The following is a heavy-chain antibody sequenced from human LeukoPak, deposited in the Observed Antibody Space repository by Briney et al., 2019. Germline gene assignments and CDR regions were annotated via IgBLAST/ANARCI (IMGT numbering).Heavy chain of an antibody. Sequence: SVKVSCKASGGTFSSYAISWVRQAPGQGLERMGGIIPIFGTANYAQKFQGRVTITTDESTSTAYMELSSLRSEDTAVYYCAVRFSSSSDFDYWGQGTLVTVSS. CDR2: IIPIFGTA. V-gene: IGHV1-69*05. CDR3: AVRFSSSSDFDY. CDR1: GGTFSSYA. J-gene: IGHJ4*02. D-gene: IGHD6-6*01.